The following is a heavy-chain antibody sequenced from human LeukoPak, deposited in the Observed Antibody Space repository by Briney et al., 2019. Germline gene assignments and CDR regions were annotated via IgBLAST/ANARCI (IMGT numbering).Heavy chain of an antibody. Sequence: ASVKVSCKASGYTFTCYYMHWVRQAPRQGLEWMGIINPSGGSTSYAQKFQGRVTMTRDMSTSTVYMELSSLRSEDTAVYYCARDIGVRGVIYVGVFWDYYMDVWGKGTTVTVSS. J-gene: IGHJ6*03. CDR2: INPSGGST. CDR3: ARDIGVRGVIYVGVFWDYYMDV. CDR1: GYTFTCYY. V-gene: IGHV1-46*01. D-gene: IGHD3-10*01.